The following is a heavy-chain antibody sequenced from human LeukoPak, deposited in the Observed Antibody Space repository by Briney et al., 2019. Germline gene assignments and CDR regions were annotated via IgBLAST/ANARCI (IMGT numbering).Heavy chain of an antibody. Sequence: ASVRVSCKTSGYTFTSYDITWVRQAPGQGLEWMGYISTYNYNTHHSQKFQGRVFMSTDSSSGTAYMDLQSLTSDDTAVYYCARHMREFWSRRQPGDAFNIWGQGTMVTVSS. CDR2: ISTYNYNT. CDR1: GYTFTSYD. V-gene: IGHV1-18*01. CDR3: ARHMREFWSRRQPGDAFNI. J-gene: IGHJ3*02. D-gene: IGHD3-3*01.